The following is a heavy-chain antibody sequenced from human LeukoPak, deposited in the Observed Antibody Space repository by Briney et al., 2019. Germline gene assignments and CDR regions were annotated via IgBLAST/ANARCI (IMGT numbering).Heavy chain of an antibody. J-gene: IGHJ4*02. CDR2: IYSSGST. D-gene: IGHD6-13*01. CDR1: GFSVSSNY. CDR3: GSRIATAGSVDY. Sequence: GGSLRLSCAASGFSVSSNYMSRVRQAPGKGLEWVSVIYSSGSTYYADSVKGRFTISRDNSKNTLHLQMNTLRAEDTAVYYCGSRIATAGSVDYWGQGTQVTVSS. V-gene: IGHV3-53*01.